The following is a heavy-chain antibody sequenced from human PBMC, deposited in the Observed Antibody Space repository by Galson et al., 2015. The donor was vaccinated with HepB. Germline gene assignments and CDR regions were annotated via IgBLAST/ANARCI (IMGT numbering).Heavy chain of an antibody. CDR1: GFTFGDYV. Sequence: SLRLSCAASGFTFGDYVMTWFRQAPGKGLEWVGFIRSKAYGGTIDNAASVKGRFTISRDDSKSIAYLQMGSLKTEDTALYYCAREGPDSGGNSWGGAFFDYWGQGTLVTVSS. J-gene: IGHJ4*02. CDR2: IRSKAYGGTI. V-gene: IGHV3-49*03. D-gene: IGHD4-23*01. CDR3: AREGPDSGGNSWGGAFFDY.